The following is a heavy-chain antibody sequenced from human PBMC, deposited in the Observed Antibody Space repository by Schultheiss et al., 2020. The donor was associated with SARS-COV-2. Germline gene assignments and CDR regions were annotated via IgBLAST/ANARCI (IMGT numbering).Heavy chain of an antibody. CDR3: AREDYDSSGYSANWYFDL. CDR1: GGSISSYY. D-gene: IGHD3-22*01. V-gene: IGHV4-59*12. J-gene: IGHJ2*01. Sequence: SETLSLTCTVSGGSISSYYWSWIRQPPGKGLEWIGYIYYSGSTYYNPSLKSRVTISVDTSKNQFSLKLSSVTAADTAVYYCAREDYDSSGYSANWYFDLWGRGTLVTVSS. CDR2: IYYSGST.